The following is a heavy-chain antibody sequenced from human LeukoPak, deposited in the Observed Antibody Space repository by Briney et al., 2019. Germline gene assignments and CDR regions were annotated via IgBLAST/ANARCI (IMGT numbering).Heavy chain of an antibody. CDR2: IRYDGSNK. D-gene: IGHD3-9*01. Sequence: GGSLRLSCAASGFTFSSYGMHWVRQAPGKGLEWVAFIRYDGSNKYYADSVKGRFTISRDNSKNTLYLQMNSLRAEDTAVYYCAKAGSDILTGYHNWFDPWGQGTLVTVSS. CDR1: GFTFSSYG. J-gene: IGHJ5*02. CDR3: AKAGSDILTGYHNWFDP. V-gene: IGHV3-30*02.